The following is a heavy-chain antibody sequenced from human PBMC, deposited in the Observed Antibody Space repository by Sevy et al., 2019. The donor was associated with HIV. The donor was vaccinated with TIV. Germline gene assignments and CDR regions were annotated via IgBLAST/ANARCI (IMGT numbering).Heavy chain of an antibody. V-gene: IGHV4-59*01. CDR2: IYYSGST. Sequence: SETLSLTCTVSGGSISSYYWSWIRQPPGKGLEWIGYIYYSGSTNYNPSLKSRVTISVDTSKNQFSLKSSSVTAADTAVYYCARFDYYDSSGYYYDYWGQGTLVTVSS. J-gene: IGHJ4*02. CDR3: ARFDYYDSSGYYYDY. D-gene: IGHD3-22*01. CDR1: GGSISSYY.